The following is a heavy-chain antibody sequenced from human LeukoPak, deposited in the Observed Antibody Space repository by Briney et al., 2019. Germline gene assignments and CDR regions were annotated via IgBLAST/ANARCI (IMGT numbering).Heavy chain of an antibody. CDR2: IDPSDSYT. CDR1: GYSFTTYW. D-gene: IGHD5-24*01. V-gene: IGHV5-10-1*01. Sequence: GESLKISCEGPGYSFTTYWISWVRQMPGKGLEWMGRIDPSDSYTNYSPSFQGHVTISADKSINTAHLQWSSLQASDTAMYYCVRSPRDGYHDAFDVWGQGTMVTVSS. J-gene: IGHJ3*01. CDR3: VRSPRDGYHDAFDV.